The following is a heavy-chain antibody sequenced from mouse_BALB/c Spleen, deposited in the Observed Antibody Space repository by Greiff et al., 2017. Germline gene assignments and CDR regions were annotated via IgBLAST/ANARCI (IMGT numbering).Heavy chain of an antibody. CDR3: AVTTAFPMDY. D-gene: IGHD1-2*01. V-gene: IGHV14-3*02. Sequence: VQLKQSGAELVKPGASVKLSCTASGFNIKDTYMHWVRQRPEQGLEWIGRIDPANGNTKYDPKFQGKATITADTSSNTAYLQLSSLTSEDTAVYYCAVTTAFPMDYWGQGTSVTVSS. CDR1: GFNIKDTY. J-gene: IGHJ4*01. CDR2: IDPANGNT.